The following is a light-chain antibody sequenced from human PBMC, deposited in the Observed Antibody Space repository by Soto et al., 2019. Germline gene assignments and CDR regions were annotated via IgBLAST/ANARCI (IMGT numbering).Light chain of an antibody. CDR1: QNLNNW. Sequence: DIPMTQSPSTLSASVGDRVTITCRASQNLNNWLAWVQQKPGKAPTLLIYKASGLESGVPSRFSGSGSGTEFTLTISSLQPDDFSTYYCQQYNSYPWTFGQGTKVEIK. CDR3: QQYNSYPWT. V-gene: IGKV1-5*03. J-gene: IGKJ1*01. CDR2: KAS.